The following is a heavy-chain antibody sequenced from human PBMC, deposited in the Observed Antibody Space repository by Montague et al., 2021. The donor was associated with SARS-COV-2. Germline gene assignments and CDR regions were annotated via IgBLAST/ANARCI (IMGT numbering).Heavy chain of an antibody. Sequence: SETLSLTCTVSGGSTSSYYWSWIRQPLGKGLEWIGYIYYSGSTSYNPSLKSRVTISVDTSKNQFSLKLSSVTAADTAVYYCARVGAYGDYPTPPTFDYWGQGTLVTVSS. CDR3: ARVGAYGDYPTPPTFDY. J-gene: IGHJ4*02. V-gene: IGHV4-59*01. CDR2: IYYSGST. CDR1: GGSTSSYY. D-gene: IGHD4-17*01.